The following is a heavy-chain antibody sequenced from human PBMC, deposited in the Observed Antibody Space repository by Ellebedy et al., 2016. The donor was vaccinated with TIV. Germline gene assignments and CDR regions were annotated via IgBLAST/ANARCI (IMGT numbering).Heavy chain of an antibody. D-gene: IGHD4-17*01. V-gene: IGHV1-2*02. CDR1: GHTFTAYY. CDR2: MDPKTVAT. Sequence: ASVKVSXXASGHTFTAYYVHWVRQAPGQGLEWMGWMDPKTVATNYAQKFQGRVTMTGDTSITTAYMELSSLRSDDTAVYYCAIGEYGDSMGSWGQGTLVTVSA. CDR3: AIGEYGDSMGS. J-gene: IGHJ4*02.